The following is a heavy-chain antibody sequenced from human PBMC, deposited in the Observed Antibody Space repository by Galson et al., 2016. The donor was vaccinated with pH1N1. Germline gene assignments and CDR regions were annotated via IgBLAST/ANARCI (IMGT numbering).Heavy chain of an antibody. CDR2: IKQDGSEK. CDR3: ARAIGSRSAY. CDR1: GFTFSSYW. D-gene: IGHD3-16*02. V-gene: IGHV3-7*01. Sequence: LRLSCADSGFTFSSYWMSWVRQAPGKGLEWVANIKQDGSEKYYVDSVKGRFTISRDNTKNSLYLQMNSLRAEDAAVYYCARAIGSRSAYWGQGTLVTVSS. J-gene: IGHJ4*02.